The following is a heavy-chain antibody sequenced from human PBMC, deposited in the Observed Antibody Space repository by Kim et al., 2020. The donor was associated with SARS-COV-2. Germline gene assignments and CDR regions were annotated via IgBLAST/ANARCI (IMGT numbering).Heavy chain of an antibody. CDR3: ASIAAAGTLYYHYGMDV. V-gene: IGHV3-48*02. CDR2: ISSSSSTI. J-gene: IGHJ6*02. CDR1: GFTFSSYS. Sequence: GGSLRLSCAASGFTFSSYSMNWVRQAPGKGLEWVSYISSSSSTIYYADSVKGRFTISRDNAKNSLYLQMNSLRDEDTAVYYCASIAAAGTLYYHYGMDVWGQGNTVTVSS. D-gene: IGHD6-13*01.